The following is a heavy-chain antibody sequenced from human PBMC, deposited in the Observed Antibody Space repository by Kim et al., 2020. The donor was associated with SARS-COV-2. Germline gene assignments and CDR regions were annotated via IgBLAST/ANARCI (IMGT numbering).Heavy chain of an antibody. J-gene: IGHJ6*02. CDR1: GGSISSYY. Sequence: SETLSLTCTVSGGSISSYYWSWIRQPPGKGLEWIGYIYYSGSTNYNPSLKSRVTISVDTSKNQFSLKLSSVTAADTAVYYCAREPPHYYYGMDVWGQGTTVTVSS. CDR3: AREPPHYYYGMDV. CDR2: IYYSGST. V-gene: IGHV4-59*12.